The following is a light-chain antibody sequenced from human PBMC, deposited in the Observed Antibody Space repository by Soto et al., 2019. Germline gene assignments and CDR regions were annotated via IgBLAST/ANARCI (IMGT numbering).Light chain of an antibody. CDR3: QSYDSSLSAVV. CDR2: GNR. J-gene: IGLJ2*01. V-gene: IGLV1-40*01. CDR1: SSNVGAGYD. Sequence: QAVVTPPPSVSVAPGQRVTISGTGSSSNVGAGYDVQWYQQLPGTATKLLISGNRNRPAGVPDRFSGSKSGTSASLAITGLQAEDEADYYCQSYDSSLSAVVFGGGTKVTVL.